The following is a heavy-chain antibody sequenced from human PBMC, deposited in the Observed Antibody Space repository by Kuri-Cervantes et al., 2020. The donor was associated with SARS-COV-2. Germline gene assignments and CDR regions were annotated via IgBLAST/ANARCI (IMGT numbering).Heavy chain of an antibody. CDR1: GYTFTSYG. J-gene: IGHJ4*02. D-gene: IGHD4-17*01. Sequence: ASVKVSCKASGYTFTSYGISWVRQAPGQGLEWMGIINPSGGSTSYAQKFQGRVTMTRDTSTSTVYMELSSLRSEDTAVYYCARDYPVEPELYSSTIQLWPNHMTTVTTGLGYWGQGTLVTVSS. CDR3: ARDYPVEPELYSSTIQLWPNHMTTVTTGLGY. CDR2: INPSGGST. V-gene: IGHV1-46*01.